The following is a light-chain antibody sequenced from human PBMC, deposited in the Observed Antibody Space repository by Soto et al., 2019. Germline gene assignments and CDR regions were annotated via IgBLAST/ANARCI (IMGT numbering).Light chain of an antibody. CDR3: QKRDAYPPWT. CDR2: GAS. J-gene: IGKJ1*01. Sequence: QLTQSPSSLSASVGDRVTLTCRASQGISSNLAWYQQKPGRAPKLLIIGASTLQSGVPSRFSGSGSGTDFALTISSLQAEDLATHFCQKRDAYPPWTFGQGTKGEIK. CDR1: QGISSN. V-gene: IGKV1-9*01.